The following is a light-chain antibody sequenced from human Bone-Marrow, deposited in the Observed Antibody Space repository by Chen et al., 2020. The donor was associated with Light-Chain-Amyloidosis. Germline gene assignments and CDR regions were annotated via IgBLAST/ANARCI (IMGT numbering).Light chain of an antibody. Sequence: QSALTQPASVSGSPGQSITISCTGTSSDVGGDNHVSWYQQHPDKAPKIMIYEVTNRPAWVPDRFSGSKSANTASRTSSWLQTEDEADYFCRSYTITNTLVFGSGTRVTVL. V-gene: IGLV2-14*01. J-gene: IGLJ1*01. CDR1: SSDVGGDNH. CDR3: RSYTITNTLV. CDR2: EVT.